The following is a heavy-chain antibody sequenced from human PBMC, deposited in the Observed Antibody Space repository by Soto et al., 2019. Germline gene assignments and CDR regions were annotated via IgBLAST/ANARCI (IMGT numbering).Heavy chain of an antibody. J-gene: IGHJ6*02. CDR2: IYSGGST. V-gene: IGHV3-53*01. Sequence: GSVRLSCAASGFTVSSNYMSWVRQAPGKGLEWVSVIYSGGSTYYADSVKGRFTISRDNSKNTLYLQMNSLRAEDTAVYYCASEHPTAAGTDYGMDVWGQGTTVTVSS. CDR3: ASEHPTAAGTDYGMDV. D-gene: IGHD6-13*01. CDR1: GFTVSSNY.